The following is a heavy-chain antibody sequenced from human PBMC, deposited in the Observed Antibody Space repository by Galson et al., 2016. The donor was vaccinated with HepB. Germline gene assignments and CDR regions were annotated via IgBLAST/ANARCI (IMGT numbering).Heavy chain of an antibody. CDR1: GFTFSSFV. V-gene: IGHV3-9*01. Sequence: SLRLSCAASGFTFSSFVMSWVRQAPGKGLEWVSGISWNSGSIGYADSVKGRFTISRDNAKNSLYLQMNSLRAGDTALYYCAKDSGAYYYDSSGYRRNAFDIWGQGTMVTVPS. CDR2: ISWNSGSI. D-gene: IGHD3-22*01. CDR3: AKDSGAYYYDSSGYRRNAFDI. J-gene: IGHJ3*02.